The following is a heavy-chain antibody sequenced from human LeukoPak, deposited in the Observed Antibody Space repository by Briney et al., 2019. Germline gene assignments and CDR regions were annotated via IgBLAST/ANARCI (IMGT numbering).Heavy chain of an antibody. J-gene: IGHJ5*02. Sequence: GGSLRLSCAASGFTVSSYGMHWVRQASGKGLEWVAVIWYDGSNKYYADSVKGRFTISRDNSKNTLYLQMNSLRAEDTAVYYCARDLVGGHIAAAGTDWFDPWGQGTLVTVSS. CDR1: GFTVSSYG. CDR3: ARDLVGGHIAAAGTDWFDP. V-gene: IGHV3-33*01. CDR2: IWYDGSNK. D-gene: IGHD6-13*01.